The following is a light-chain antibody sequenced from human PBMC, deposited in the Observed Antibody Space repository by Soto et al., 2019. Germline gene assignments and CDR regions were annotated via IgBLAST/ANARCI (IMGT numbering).Light chain of an antibody. CDR3: QQYNNWPRT. CDR2: DAS. Sequence: EIMMTQSPVTLSVSPGERATLSCRASQSVNSNLAWYQQKPGQAPRLLIYDASNRATGIPARFSGSGSGTEFTLTISSLQSEDFAVYYCQQYNNWPRTFGQGTKVDIK. J-gene: IGKJ1*01. V-gene: IGKV3D-15*01. CDR1: QSVNSN.